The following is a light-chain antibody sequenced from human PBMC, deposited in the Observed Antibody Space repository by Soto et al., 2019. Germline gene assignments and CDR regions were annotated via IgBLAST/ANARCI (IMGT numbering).Light chain of an antibody. V-gene: IGLV1-44*01. J-gene: IGLJ1*01. Sequence: QSVLTQPPSASGTPGQRVTISCSGSGSNIGSNYVFWYQHLPGTAPKLLIYSNNHRPSGVPDRFSGSRSGTSASLAISGLQSDDEADYYCAAWDDSLNGYVFATGTKLTVL. CDR2: SNN. CDR1: GSNIGSNY. CDR3: AAWDDSLNGYV.